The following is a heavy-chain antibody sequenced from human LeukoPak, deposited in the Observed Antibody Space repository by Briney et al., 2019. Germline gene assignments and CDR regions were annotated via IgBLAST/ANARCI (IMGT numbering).Heavy chain of an antibody. CDR1: GYTFTSYG. V-gene: IGHV1-18*01. CDR2: FSAYNGNT. CDR3: AREGPTSDGGWFDP. J-gene: IGHJ5*02. D-gene: IGHD4-23*01. Sequence: ASVTVSFTATGYTFTSYGISWVRRATGQAPEWMGWFSAYNGNTNYAEKLEGRDTMTTATSTSTAYMELRSLGSDDTAVYYCAREGPTSDGGWFDPWGQGTLVTVSS.